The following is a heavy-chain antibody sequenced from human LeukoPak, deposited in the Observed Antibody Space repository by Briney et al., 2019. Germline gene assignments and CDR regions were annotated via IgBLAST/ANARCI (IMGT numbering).Heavy chain of an antibody. Sequence: GGSLRLSCTFSGFTFYDYGMSWVRQAPGKGLEWVSAISGSGDITYYADSVKGRFTTTRDNSKNTLYLQMNSLGAEDTAIYYCAKDRFTSSWDGTGAFDFWGQGTMVTVSS. CDR1: GFTFYDYG. CDR3: AKDRFTSSWDGTGAFDF. D-gene: IGHD6-13*01. V-gene: IGHV3-23*01. J-gene: IGHJ3*01. CDR2: ISGSGDIT.